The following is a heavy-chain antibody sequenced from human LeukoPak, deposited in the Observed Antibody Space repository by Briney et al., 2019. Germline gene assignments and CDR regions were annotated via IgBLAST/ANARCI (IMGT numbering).Heavy chain of an antibody. CDR1: GGSFSGYY. J-gene: IGHJ4*02. CDR2: INHSGST. CDR3: ARANPYYYDSSGLDY. V-gene: IGHV4-34*01. Sequence: SETLSLTCAVYGGSFSGYYWSWIRQPPGKGLEWIGEINHSGSTNYNPSLKSRVTISVDTSKNQFSLKLSSVTAEDTAVYYCARANPYYYDSSGLDYWGQGTLVTVSS. D-gene: IGHD3-22*01.